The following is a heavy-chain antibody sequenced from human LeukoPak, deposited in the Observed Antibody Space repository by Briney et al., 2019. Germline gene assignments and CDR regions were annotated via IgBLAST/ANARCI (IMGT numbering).Heavy chain of an antibody. D-gene: IGHD2-8*01. V-gene: IGHV4-39*07. CDR2: IYYSGST. CDR3: ARRMVYAPYYDAFDI. J-gene: IGHJ3*02. Sequence: PSETLSLTCTVSGGSISSSSYYWGWIRQPPGKGLEWIGSIYYSGSTYYNPSLKSRVTISVDTSKNQFSLKLSSVTAADTAVYYCARRMVYAPYYDAFDIWGQGTMVTVSS. CDR1: GGSISSSSYY.